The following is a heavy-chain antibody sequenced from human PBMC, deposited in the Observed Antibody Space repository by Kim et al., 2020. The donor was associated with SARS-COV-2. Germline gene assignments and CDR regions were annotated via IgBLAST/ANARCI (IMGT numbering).Heavy chain of an antibody. CDR2: IIPILGIA. CDR3: AREVAGGYCSSTSCLHYYYGMDV. D-gene: IGHD2-2*01. J-gene: IGHJ6*02. V-gene: IGHV1-69*04. Sequence: SVKVSCKASGGTFSSYTISWVRQAPGQGLEWRGRIIPILGIANYAQKFQGRVTITADKSTSTAYMELSSLRSEDTPVYYCAREVAGGYCSSTSCLHYYYGMDVWGQGTTVTVSS. CDR1: GGTFSSYT.